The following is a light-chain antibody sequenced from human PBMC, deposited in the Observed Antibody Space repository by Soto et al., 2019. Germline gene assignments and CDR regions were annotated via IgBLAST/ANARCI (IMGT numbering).Light chain of an antibody. V-gene: IGKV3-15*01. J-gene: IGKJ3*01. Sequence: EIVMTQSPATLSVSPGERATLSCRASQTISSNLAWYQQKPGQAPRLLIYRASARATGIPARFTGSGSGTESTLTISSLQSEDFGVYYCQQYHNWPPITFGPGTKVDIK. CDR3: QQYHNWPPIT. CDR1: QTISSN. CDR2: RAS.